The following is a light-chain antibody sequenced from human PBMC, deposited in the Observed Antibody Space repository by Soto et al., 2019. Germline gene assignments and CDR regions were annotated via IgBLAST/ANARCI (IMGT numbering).Light chain of an antibody. CDR1: QGISTY. V-gene: IGKV1-27*01. Sequence: DIQMTQSPSSLYASVGDRVTITCRASQGISTYLAWYQQKPGKVPKLLIYAASTLQSGVPSRFSGSGSGTDFTLTISSLQPEDVATCYCQKYNSAPQTFGPGTKVDIK. CDR2: AAS. J-gene: IGKJ3*01. CDR3: QKYNSAPQT.